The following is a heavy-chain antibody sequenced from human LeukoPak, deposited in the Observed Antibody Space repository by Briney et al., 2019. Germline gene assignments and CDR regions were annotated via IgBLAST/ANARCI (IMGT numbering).Heavy chain of an antibody. D-gene: IGHD1-26*01. Sequence: PGGSLRLSCAVSGFTFSNYGMSWVRPAPGKGLEWVSTISGSGGRTYYADSVKGRFTISRDNSKNTLYLQMNSLRAEDTAVYYCAKDDSGSYYPYYYYMDVWGKGTTVTISS. CDR3: AKDDSGSYYPYYYYMDV. V-gene: IGHV3-23*01. J-gene: IGHJ6*03. CDR1: GFTFSNYG. CDR2: ISGSGGRT.